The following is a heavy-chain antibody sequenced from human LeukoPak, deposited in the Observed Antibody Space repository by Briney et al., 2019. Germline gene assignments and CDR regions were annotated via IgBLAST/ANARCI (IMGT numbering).Heavy chain of an antibody. J-gene: IGHJ3*02. V-gene: IGHV1-69*05. CDR1: GYTFTSYG. D-gene: IGHD1-14*01. CDR3: ARLALDPEAFDI. Sequence: GASVKVSCKASGYTFTSYGISWVRQAPGQGLEWMGRIIPIFGTANYAQKFQGRVTITTDESTSTAYMELSSLRSEDTAVYYCARLALDPEAFDIWGQGTVVTVSS. CDR2: IIPIFGTA.